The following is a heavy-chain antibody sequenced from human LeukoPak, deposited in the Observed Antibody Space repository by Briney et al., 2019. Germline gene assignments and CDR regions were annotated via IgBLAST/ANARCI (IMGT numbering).Heavy chain of an antibody. CDR1: GFTFSTYA. CDR3: ARYGVSSSTSYIDF. D-gene: IGHD2-2*01. Sequence: SPRLSSAASGFTFSTYAMTWVRQAPRPGLKSVSFITANSAYTYSAGSVKSRFTLSRDNAQNSLYLQMNSLRAEDTAVYYCARYGVSSSTSYIDFWGQGTLVTVSS. V-gene: IGHV3-21*01. J-gene: IGHJ4*02. CDR2: ITANSAYT.